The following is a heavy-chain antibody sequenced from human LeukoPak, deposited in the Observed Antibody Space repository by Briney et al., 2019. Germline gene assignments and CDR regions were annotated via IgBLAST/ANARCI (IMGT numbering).Heavy chain of an antibody. Sequence: SETLSLTCTVSGGSIGSYYWSWIRQPPGKGLEWIGYIYYSGSTNYNPSLKSRVTISVDTSKNQFSLKLSSVTAADTAVYYCARARGAYSDSSGYFSKEYYFDYWGQGTLVTVSS. J-gene: IGHJ4*02. V-gene: IGHV4-59*01. CDR2: IYYSGST. CDR3: ARARGAYSDSSGYFSKEYYFDY. D-gene: IGHD3-22*01. CDR1: GGSIGSYY.